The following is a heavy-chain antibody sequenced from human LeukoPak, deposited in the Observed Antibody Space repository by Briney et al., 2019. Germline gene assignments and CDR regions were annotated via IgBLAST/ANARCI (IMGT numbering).Heavy chain of an antibody. J-gene: IGHJ4*02. Sequence: GGSLRLSCAASGFTFSSYEMSWVRQAPGKELEWVSYISGSGSAMYYADSVKGRFTLSRDNAKNSLYLQMNSLRADDTAVYYCARVGSSGSFDYWGQGTLVTVSS. V-gene: IGHV3-48*03. CDR2: ISGSGSAM. D-gene: IGHD6-19*01. CDR1: GFTFSSYE. CDR3: ARVGSSGSFDY.